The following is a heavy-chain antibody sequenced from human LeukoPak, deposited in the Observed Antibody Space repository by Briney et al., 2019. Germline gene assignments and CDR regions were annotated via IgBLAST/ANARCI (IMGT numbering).Heavy chain of an antibody. D-gene: IGHD3-22*01. CDR1: AYTFTNYY. V-gene: IGHV1-46*01. J-gene: IGHJ4*02. CDR3: ARDGAYYYDSSGQYYFDY. Sequence: ASVKVSCKASAYTFTNYYIHWVRQAPGQGLEWLGIINPSGGTTSYAQKFQGRVTMTRDTSISTAYMELSSLRSEDTAVYYCARDGAYYYDSSGQYYFDYWGQGTLVTVSS. CDR2: INPSGGTT.